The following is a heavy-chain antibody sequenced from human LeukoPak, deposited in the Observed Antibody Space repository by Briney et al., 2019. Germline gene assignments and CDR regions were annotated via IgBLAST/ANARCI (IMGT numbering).Heavy chain of an antibody. D-gene: IGHD4-17*01. CDR2: IFHSGNS. J-gene: IGHJ4*02. CDR1: RYSLSRGSY. CDR3: ARVTYVDDMLYQYFDY. Sequence: SETLSLTRAVSRYSLSRGSYWGWIRQSPGKGLEWGGSIFHSGNSYYNPSLKSRLTMSVDTSKNQFSLKLTSVTAADTALYYCARVTYVDDMLYQYFDYWGQGILVTVSS. V-gene: IGHV4-38-2*01.